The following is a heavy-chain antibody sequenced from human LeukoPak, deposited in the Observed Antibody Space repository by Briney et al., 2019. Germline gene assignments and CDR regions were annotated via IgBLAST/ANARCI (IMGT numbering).Heavy chain of an antibody. CDR3: TTDRAISGLPIFGY. V-gene: IGHV3-15*01. Sequence: PGGSLRLSCAASGFTFTSAWMSWVRQAPGKGLEWVGRVKGKSDGGTIDYAAPVKGRFTISRDDSKTMVSLQMNSLESGDTAVYYCTTDRAISGLPIFGYWGQGTPVTVSS. CDR2: VKGKSDGGTI. J-gene: IGHJ4*02. CDR1: GFTFTSAW. D-gene: IGHD3-3*01.